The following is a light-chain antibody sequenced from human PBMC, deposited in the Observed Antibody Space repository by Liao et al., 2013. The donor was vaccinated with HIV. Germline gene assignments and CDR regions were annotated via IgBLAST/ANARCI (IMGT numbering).Light chain of an antibody. CDR2: QDS. CDR3: QAWDSSTEV. J-gene: IGLJ3*02. Sequence: SYVLTQPPSGSVAPGKTARITCGGNNIGSKSVHWYQQKPGQAPVLVIYQDSKRPSGIPERFSGSNSGNTATLTISGTQAMDEADYYCQAWDSSTEVFGGGTKLTVL. CDR1: NIGSKS. V-gene: IGLV3-21*01.